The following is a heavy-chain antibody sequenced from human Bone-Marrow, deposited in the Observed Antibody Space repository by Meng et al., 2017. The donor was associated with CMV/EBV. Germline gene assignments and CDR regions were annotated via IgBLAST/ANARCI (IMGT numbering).Heavy chain of an antibody. Sequence: SEPLSLTCTVSGGSITRSYYWAWIRQPPGKRLEWIGSVHHSGNTYFRPSLKSRATISVDTSNNQTSLRLSSVTATDTAMYYCARIIVAPTVYFEIWGQGTMVTVSS. CDR3: ARIIVAPTVYFEI. J-gene: IGHJ4*02. D-gene: IGHD1-26*01. CDR2: VHHSGNT. CDR1: GGSITRSYY. V-gene: IGHV4-39*07.